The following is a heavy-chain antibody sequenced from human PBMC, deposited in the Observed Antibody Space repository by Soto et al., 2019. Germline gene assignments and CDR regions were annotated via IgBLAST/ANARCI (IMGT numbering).Heavy chain of an antibody. CDR2: IYYSGST. D-gene: IGHD6-19*01. V-gene: IGHV4-61*08. CDR1: GFSISSGGYY. J-gene: IGHJ4*02. CDR3: AKGYSTGWSEGYFDY. Sequence: PSETLSLTCPFSGFSISSGGYYWSWIRQHPGKGLEWIGYIYYSGSTYYNPSLKSRVTISIDTSNNQFPLKLTSMTAADTAVYYCAKGYSTGWSEGYFDYWGQGTLVTVSS.